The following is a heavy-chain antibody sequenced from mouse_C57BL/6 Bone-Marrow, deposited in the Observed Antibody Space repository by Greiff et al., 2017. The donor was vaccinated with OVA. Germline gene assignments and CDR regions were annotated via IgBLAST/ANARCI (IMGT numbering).Heavy chain of an antibody. CDR2: FHPYNDDT. D-gene: IGHD2-1*01. V-gene: IGHV1-47*01. J-gene: IGHJ4*01. Sequence: VKLVESGAELVKPGASVKMSCKASGYTFTTYPIEWMKQNHGKSLEWIGNFHPYNDDTKYNEKFKGKATLTVEKSSSTVYLELSRLTSDDSAVYYCARRGNYEVSYAMDYWGQGTSVTVSS. CDR1: GYTFTTYP. CDR3: ARRGNYEVSYAMDY.